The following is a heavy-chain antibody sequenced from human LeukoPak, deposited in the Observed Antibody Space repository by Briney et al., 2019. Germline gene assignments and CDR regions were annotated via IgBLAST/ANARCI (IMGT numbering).Heavy chain of an antibody. V-gene: IGHV3-53*01. CDR3: ARDMSSSGRVWFDP. Sequence: PGGSLRLSCAASGFTVSSNYMSWVRQAPGKGLEWVSAIYSGGSTYYADSVKGRFTISRDNSKNTLYLQMNSLRAEDTAVYYCARDMSSSGRVWFDPWGQGTLVTVSS. CDR2: IYSGGST. D-gene: IGHD6-19*01. CDR1: GFTVSSNY. J-gene: IGHJ5*02.